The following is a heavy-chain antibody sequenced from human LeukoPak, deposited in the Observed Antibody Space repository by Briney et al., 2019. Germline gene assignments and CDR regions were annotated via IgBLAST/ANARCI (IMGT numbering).Heavy chain of an antibody. D-gene: IGHD3-3*01. CDR3: AREDYDFWSGYLLPLGMDV. V-gene: IGHV3-21*01. Sequence: GGSLRLSCAASGFTFSSYSMNWVRQAPGKGPEWVSSISSSSSYIYYADSVKGRFTISRDTAKNSLYLQMNSLRAEDTAVYYCAREDYDFWSGYLLPLGMDVWGQGTTVTVSS. CDR2: ISSSSSYI. J-gene: IGHJ6*02. CDR1: GFTFSSYS.